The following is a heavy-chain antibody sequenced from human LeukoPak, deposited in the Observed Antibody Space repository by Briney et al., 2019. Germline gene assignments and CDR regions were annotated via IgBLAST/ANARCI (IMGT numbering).Heavy chain of an antibody. V-gene: IGHV4-34*01. CDR1: GGSFSGYY. CDR2: INHSGST. D-gene: IGHD5-24*01. Sequence: SETLSLTCAVYGGSFSGYYWSWIRQPPGKGLEWIGEINHSGSTNYNPSLKNRVTISVDTSKNQFSLKLSSVTAADTAVYYCARGGRWLHHTVDYWGQGTLVTVSS. CDR3: ARGGRWLHHTVDY. J-gene: IGHJ4*02.